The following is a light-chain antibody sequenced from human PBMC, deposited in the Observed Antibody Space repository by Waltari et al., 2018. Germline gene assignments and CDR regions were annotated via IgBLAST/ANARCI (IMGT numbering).Light chain of an antibody. CDR3: GTWDSSLNVYV. CDR2: DND. V-gene: IGLV1-51*01. CDR1: TSNIANNY. Sequence: QSVLTQPPSVSAAPGQKVTISCSGSTSNIANNYVSWYHQLPGTAPKLLIYDNDKRPSGIPDRCSCSNSGTSATLGITGLQTGDEADYYCGTWDSSLNVYVFGTGTKVTVL. J-gene: IGLJ1*01.